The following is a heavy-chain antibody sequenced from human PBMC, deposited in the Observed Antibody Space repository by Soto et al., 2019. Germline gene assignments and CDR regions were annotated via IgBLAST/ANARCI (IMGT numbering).Heavy chain of an antibody. Sequence: SETLSLTCTVSGNSISTGAYYWSWLRQHPVKGLEWIGHIFYSGNTHYSPSLESRVTISVDTSKNQFSLKLISVTVADTAVYYCAREGRSAAPQAGFDFWGQGTLVTVSS. CDR3: AREGRSAAPQAGFDF. J-gene: IGHJ4*02. CDR2: IFYSGNT. D-gene: IGHD3-10*01. CDR1: GNSISTGAYY. V-gene: IGHV4-31*03.